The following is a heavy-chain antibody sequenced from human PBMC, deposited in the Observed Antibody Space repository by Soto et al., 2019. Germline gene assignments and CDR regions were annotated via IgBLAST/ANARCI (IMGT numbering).Heavy chain of an antibody. V-gene: IGHV4-39*01. CDR3: ARQPTGYPNWFDA. CDR2: IFYGHGT. J-gene: IGHJ5*02. Sequence: QVQLQESGPGLVNPSETLSLTCTVSGGSVTSSTSSWAWVRQPPGKGLHWIGTIFYGHGTYYNPSLESRVTISLYTSKIQFPLELTSVTAADTAVYYCARQPTGYPNWFDAWGRGILVIVSS. D-gene: IGHD3-9*01. CDR1: GGSVTSSTSS.